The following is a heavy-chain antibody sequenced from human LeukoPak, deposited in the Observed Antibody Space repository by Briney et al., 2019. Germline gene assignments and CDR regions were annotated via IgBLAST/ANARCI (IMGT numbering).Heavy chain of an antibody. CDR3: ARRNLFDY. CDR2: INMYGSDK. Sequence: GGSLRLSCVASGFSFRDYWMTWVRQAPGTGLEVVANINMYGSDKYYVDSVKGRFTISRDNAKKSVYLEMNSLRVEDTAVYYCARRNLFDYWGQGTVVTVSS. CDR1: GFSFRDYW. V-gene: IGHV3-7*01. D-gene: IGHD1-14*01. J-gene: IGHJ4*02.